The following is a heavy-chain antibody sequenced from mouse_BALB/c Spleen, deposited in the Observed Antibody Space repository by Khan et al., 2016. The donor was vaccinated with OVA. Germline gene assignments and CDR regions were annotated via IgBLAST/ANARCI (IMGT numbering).Heavy chain of an antibody. J-gene: IGHJ4*01. Sequence: QVQLKESGPGLVQPSQSLSITCTVSGFSLTSYGVHWVRQSPGKGLEWLGVIWSGGSTDYNAAFISRLSISKDNSKSQVFFKINSLQANDTAIYYCARRGGYYDYAMDYWGQGTSVTVSS. CDR1: GFSLTSYG. D-gene: IGHD2-3*01. V-gene: IGHV2-2*02. CDR3: ARRGGYYDYAMDY. CDR2: IWSGGST.